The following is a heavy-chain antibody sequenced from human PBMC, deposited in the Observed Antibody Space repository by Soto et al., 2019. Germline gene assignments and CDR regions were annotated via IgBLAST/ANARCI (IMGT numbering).Heavy chain of an antibody. Sequence: PGGSLRLSCAASGFTFSSYAMHWVRQAPGKGLEWVAVISYDGSNKYYADSVKGRFTISRDNSKNTLYLQMNSLRAEDTAVYYCARGLRRGYSYGHWSYWGQGTLVTVSS. D-gene: IGHD5-18*01. CDR1: GFTFSSYA. CDR3: ARGLRRGYSYGHWSY. J-gene: IGHJ4*02. CDR2: ISYDGSNK. V-gene: IGHV3-30-3*01.